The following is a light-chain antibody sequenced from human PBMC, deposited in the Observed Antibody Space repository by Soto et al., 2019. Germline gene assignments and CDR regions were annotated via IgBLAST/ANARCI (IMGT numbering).Light chain of an antibody. V-gene: IGKV3-20*01. CDR3: QLIGSTAWT. CDR2: GAS. J-gene: IGKJ1*01. Sequence: ENVLTQSPGTLSLSPGERATLSCRASQSVSSSYLTWYQQKPGQAPRLLIYGASNRATGIPDSFSGSGSGTDLTLPISRLEHEDYEVYYCQLIGSTAWTVGQGTKVEIK. CDR1: QSVSSSY.